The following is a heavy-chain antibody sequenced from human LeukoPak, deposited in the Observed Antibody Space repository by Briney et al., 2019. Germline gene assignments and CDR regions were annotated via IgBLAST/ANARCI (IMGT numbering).Heavy chain of an antibody. Sequence: GGSLRLSCAASGFTFSSYSMNWVCQAPGRGLEWVSSISSSSSYIYYADSVKGRFTISRDNAKNSLYLQMNSLRAEDTAVYYCASGPGYCSSTSCYAATGYWGQGTLVTVSS. D-gene: IGHD2-2*03. J-gene: IGHJ4*02. CDR1: GFTFSSYS. CDR2: ISSSSSYI. V-gene: IGHV3-21*01. CDR3: ASGPGYCSSTSCYAATGY.